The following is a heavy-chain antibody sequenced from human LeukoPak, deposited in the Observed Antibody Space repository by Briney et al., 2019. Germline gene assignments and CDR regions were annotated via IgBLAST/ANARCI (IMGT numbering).Heavy chain of an antibody. D-gene: IGHD3-22*01. CDR2: TSAYNGNT. Sequence: ASVKVSCKASGYTFTSYGISWVRQAPGQGLEWMGWTSAYNGNTNYAQKLQGRVTMTTDTSTSTAYMELRSLRSDDTAVYYCARDTDDYYDSSGYLTNIIWGQGTMVTVSS. J-gene: IGHJ3*02. CDR1: GYTFTSYG. V-gene: IGHV1-18*01. CDR3: ARDTDDYYDSSGYLTNII.